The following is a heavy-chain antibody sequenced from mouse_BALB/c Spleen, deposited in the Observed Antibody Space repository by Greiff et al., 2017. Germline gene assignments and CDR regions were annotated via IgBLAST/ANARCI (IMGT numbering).Heavy chain of an antibody. CDR2: INPSNGGT. Sequence: QAQLQQPGAELVKPGASVKLSCKASGYTFTSYYMYWVKQRPGQGLEWIGGINPSNGGTNFNEKFKSKATLTVDKSSSTAYMQLSSLTSEDSAVYYCTRSFMIREAWFAYWGQGTLVTVSA. J-gene: IGHJ3*01. D-gene: IGHD2-4*01. CDR3: TRSFMIREAWFAY. V-gene: IGHV1S81*02. CDR1: GYTFTSYY.